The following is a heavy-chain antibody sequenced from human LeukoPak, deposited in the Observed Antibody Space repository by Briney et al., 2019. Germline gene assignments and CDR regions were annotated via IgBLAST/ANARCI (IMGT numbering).Heavy chain of an antibody. D-gene: IGHD2-15*01. CDR1: GFTFSSYG. V-gene: IGHV3-30*03. CDR2: ISYDGSNK. J-gene: IGHJ4*02. CDR3: ARALHCSGGSCSATGTHFDY. Sequence: TGGSLRLSCAASGFTFSSYGMHWVRQAPGKGLEWVAVISYDGSNKYYADSVKGRFTISRDNSKNTLYLQMNSLRAEDTAVYYCARALHCSGGSCSATGTHFDYWGQGTLVTVSS.